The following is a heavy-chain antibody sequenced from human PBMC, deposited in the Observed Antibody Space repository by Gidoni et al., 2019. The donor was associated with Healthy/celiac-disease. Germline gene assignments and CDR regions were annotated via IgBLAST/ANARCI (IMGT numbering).Heavy chain of an antibody. J-gene: IGHJ3*02. Sequence: VQLVESGGGLLQPGRSLRLSCAASGFTFDEYAMHWVRQAPGKGLEWVSGISWNSGSIGYADSVKGRFTISRDNAKNSLYLQMNSLRAEDTALYYCAKVFCSSTSCYLGAFDIWGQGTMVTVSS. CDR2: ISWNSGSI. D-gene: IGHD2-2*01. CDR3: AKVFCSSTSCYLGAFDI. V-gene: IGHV3-9*01. CDR1: GFTFDEYA.